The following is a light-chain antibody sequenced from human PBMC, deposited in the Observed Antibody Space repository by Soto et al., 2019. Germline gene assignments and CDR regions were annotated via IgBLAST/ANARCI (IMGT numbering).Light chain of an antibody. CDR2: AAS. J-gene: IGKJ1*01. CDR3: QKYNSAPETT. Sequence: DIQMTQSPSSLSASVGDRVTITCRASQGISNYLAWYQQKPGKVPKLLIYAASTLQSGVPSRFSGSGSGTDFTLTISSLQPEDVATYYCQKYNSAPETTLGQGTKVDIK. V-gene: IGKV1-27*01. CDR1: QGISNY.